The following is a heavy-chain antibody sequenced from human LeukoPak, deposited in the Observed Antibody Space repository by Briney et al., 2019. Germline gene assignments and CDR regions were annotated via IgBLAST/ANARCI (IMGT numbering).Heavy chain of an antibody. D-gene: IGHD3-22*01. Sequence: PGGSLRLSCAASGFSFSSYWMHWVRQAPGKGLVWVSRIISDGSSTSYADSVKGRFTISRDNAKNTLYLQMSSLRAEDTAVYYCARDRGGYYDTGGYYVYWGEGALVTVSS. J-gene: IGHJ4*02. CDR2: IISDGSST. V-gene: IGHV3-74*01. CDR3: ARDRGGYYDTGGYYVY. CDR1: GFSFSSYW.